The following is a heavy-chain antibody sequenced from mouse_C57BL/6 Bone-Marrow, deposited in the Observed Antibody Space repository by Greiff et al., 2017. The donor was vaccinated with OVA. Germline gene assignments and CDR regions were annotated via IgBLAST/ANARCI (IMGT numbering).Heavy chain of an antibody. D-gene: IGHD3-2*02. V-gene: IGHV3-6*01. CDR2: ISYDGSN. Sequence: EVKLMESGPGLVKPSQSLSLTCSVTGYSITSGYYWNWIRQFPGNKLEWMGYISYDGSNNYNPSLKNRISITRDTSKNQFFLKLNSVTTEDTATYYCARELDSSGGPWFAYWGQGTLVTVSA. CDR1: GYSITSGYY. CDR3: ARELDSSGGPWFAY. J-gene: IGHJ3*01.